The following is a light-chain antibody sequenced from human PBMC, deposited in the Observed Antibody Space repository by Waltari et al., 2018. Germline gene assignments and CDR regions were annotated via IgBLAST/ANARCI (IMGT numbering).Light chain of an antibody. CDR1: QSVGRS. CDR2: GAS. CDR3: QHYVRLPAT. J-gene: IGKJ1*01. Sequence: EIVLTQSPGTLSSSPGDRATPACLAKQSVGRSLAWYQQKPGRAPRLLIFGASSRATGIPDRFSGSGSGTDFSLTISRLEPEDFAVYYCQHYVRLPATFGQGTKVEIK. V-gene: IGKV3-20*01.